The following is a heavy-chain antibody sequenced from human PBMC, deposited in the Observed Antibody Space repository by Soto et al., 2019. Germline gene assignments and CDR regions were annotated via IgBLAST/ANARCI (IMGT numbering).Heavy chain of an antibody. D-gene: IGHD6-6*01. CDR3: ARAERGEYSSSPALYY. CDR2: IYYSGST. Sequence: PSETLSLTCTVSGGSISSGDYYWSWIRQPPGKGLEWIGYIYYSGSTYYNPSLKSRVTISVDTSKNQFSLKLSSVTAADTAVYYCARAERGEYSSSPALYYWGQGTLVTSPQ. V-gene: IGHV4-30-4*01. CDR1: GGSISSGDYY. J-gene: IGHJ4*02.